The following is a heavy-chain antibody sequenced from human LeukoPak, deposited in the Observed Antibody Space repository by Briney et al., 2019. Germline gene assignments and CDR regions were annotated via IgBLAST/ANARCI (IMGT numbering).Heavy chain of an antibody. CDR3: ARLTDIAVDC. CDR1: GYTFTNYD. CDR2: MNPNSGNT. V-gene: IGHV1-8*01. Sequence: ASVKVSCKASGYTFTNYDVNWVRQATGQGLEWMGWMNPNSGNTGYAQKFQGRITMTRNTSISTAYMELSSLRSEDTAVYYCARLTDIAVDCWGQGTLVTVSS. D-gene: IGHD2-15*01. J-gene: IGHJ4*02.